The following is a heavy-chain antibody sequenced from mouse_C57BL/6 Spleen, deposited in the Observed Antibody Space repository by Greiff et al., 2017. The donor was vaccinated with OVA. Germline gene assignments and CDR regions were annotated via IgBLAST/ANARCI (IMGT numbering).Heavy chain of an antibody. D-gene: IGHD1-1*01. CDR3: ARAPLHGSSYYWYFDV. CDR1: EYEFPSHD. J-gene: IGHJ1*03. V-gene: IGHV5-2*01. Sequence: EVQRVESGGGLVQPGESLKLSCESNEYEFPSHDMSWVRKTPEKRLELVAAINSDGGSTYYPDTMERRFIIYRDNTKKTLYLQMSSLRYEDTALYYCARAPLHGSSYYWYFDVWGTGTTVTVSS. CDR2: INSDGGST.